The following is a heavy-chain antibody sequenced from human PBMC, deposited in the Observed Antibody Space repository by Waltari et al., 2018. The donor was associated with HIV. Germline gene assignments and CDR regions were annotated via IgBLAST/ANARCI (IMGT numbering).Heavy chain of an antibody. J-gene: IGHJ6*02. CDR1: GFTFSNYG. Sequence: EVQVLESGGALVQPGGSLRLSCAASGFTFSNYGMSWVSQAPGKGREWVSTIVVSGVSTYYAASVKGRFTVSRDNSKNTLYLQINSLRAGDTAVYFCVKEHQYSHSWYSYYGMDVWGQGTSVTVSS. V-gene: IGHV3-23*01. CDR2: IVVSGVST. CDR3: VKEHQYSHSWYSYYGMDV. D-gene: IGHD6-13*01.